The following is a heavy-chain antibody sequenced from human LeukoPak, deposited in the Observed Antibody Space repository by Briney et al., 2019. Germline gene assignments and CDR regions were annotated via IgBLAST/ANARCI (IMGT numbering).Heavy chain of an antibody. CDR1: GFPFSSYA. J-gene: IGHJ3*02. Sequence: PGGSLRLSCAASGFPFSSYAMSWVRQLPGKGLEWVSTIFSGGSVSYYADSVQGRFTVSRDNSKNTLYLQMIGLRAEDTATYYCVKGGGRPLDDAYDIWGQGTVVTVSS. D-gene: IGHD1-1*01. CDR3: VKGGGRPLDDAYDI. V-gene: IGHV3-23*05. CDR2: IFSGGSVS.